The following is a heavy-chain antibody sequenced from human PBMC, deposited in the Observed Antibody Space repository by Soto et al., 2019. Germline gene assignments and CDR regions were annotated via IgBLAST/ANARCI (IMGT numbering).Heavy chain of an antibody. CDR1: GFAFRSYN. Sequence: EVQLVESGGGLVKPGGSLTLSCAGSGFAFRSYNMNWVRQPPGKGLEWVASISSGSSNIYYADSVKGRFTISRDNAKDSLYLQMASLRAEDSAVYYCASDTVVAGTFDFWGQGTLLLVSS. V-gene: IGHV3-21*01. J-gene: IGHJ4*02. CDR2: ISSGSSNI. D-gene: IGHD2-15*01. CDR3: ASDTVVAGTFDF.